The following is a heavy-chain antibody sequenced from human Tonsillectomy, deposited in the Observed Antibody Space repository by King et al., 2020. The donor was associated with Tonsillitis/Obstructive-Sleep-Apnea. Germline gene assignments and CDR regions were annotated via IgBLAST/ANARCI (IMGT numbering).Heavy chain of an antibody. Sequence: VQLVESGGGLVQPGGSLRLSCSASGFTFSSYAMHWVRQAPGKGLEYVSAISSNGGSTYYADSVKGRFTISRDNSKNTLYLQMSSLRAEDTAVYYCVKVQADTVTTPHYDYWGQGTLVTVSS. J-gene: IGHJ4*02. CDR3: VKVQADTVTTPHYDY. CDR2: ISSNGGST. CDR1: GFTFSSYA. V-gene: IGHV3-64D*06. D-gene: IGHD4-17*01.